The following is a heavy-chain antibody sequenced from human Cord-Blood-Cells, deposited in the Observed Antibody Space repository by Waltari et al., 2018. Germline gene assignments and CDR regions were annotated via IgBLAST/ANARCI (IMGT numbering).Heavy chain of an antibody. Sequence: AMSWVRQAPGKGLEWVSAISGSGGSTYYADSVKGRFTISRDNSKNTLYLQMNSLRAEDTAVYYCAKDLDDYGDYYYYGMDVWGQGTTVTVSS. J-gene: IGHJ6*02. CDR2: ISGSGGST. D-gene: IGHD4-17*01. CDR1: A. CDR3: AKDLDDYGDYYYYGMDV. V-gene: IGHV3-23*01.